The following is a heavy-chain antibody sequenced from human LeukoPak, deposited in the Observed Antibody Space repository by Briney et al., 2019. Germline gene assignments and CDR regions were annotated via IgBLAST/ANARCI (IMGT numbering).Heavy chain of an antibody. CDR2: IYHSGST. CDR1: GGSISSGGYS. D-gene: IGHD6-6*01. CDR3: ARTSIAARRANAFDI. J-gene: IGHJ3*02. V-gene: IGHV4-30-2*01. Sequence: SETLSLTCAVSGGSISSGGYSWSWIRQPPGKGLEWIGYIYHSGSTYYNPSLKSRVTITVDRSKNQFSLKLSSVTAADTAVYYCARTSIAARRANAFDIWGQGTMVTVSS.